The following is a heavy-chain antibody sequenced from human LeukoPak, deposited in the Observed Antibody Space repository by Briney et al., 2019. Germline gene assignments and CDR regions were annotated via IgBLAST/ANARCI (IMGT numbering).Heavy chain of an antibody. V-gene: IGHV3-74*01. CDR2: INSDGSST. D-gene: IGHD3-22*01. CDR1: GFTFSSYW. CDR3: ARDQAYYYDSSGYYSGDDAFDI. J-gene: IGHJ3*02. Sequence: GGSLRLSCAASGFTFSSYWMHWVRQAPGKGLVWVSRINSDGSSTSYADSVKGRFTISRDNAKNTLYLQMSSLRAEDTAVYYCARDQAYYYDSSGYYSGDDAFDIWGQGTMVTVSS.